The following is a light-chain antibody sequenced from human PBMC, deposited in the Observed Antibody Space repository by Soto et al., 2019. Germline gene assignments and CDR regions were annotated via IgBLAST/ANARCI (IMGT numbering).Light chain of an antibody. J-gene: IGKJ1*01. V-gene: IGKV3-15*01. CDR1: DVVGSN. CDR2: GAS. CDR3: HQYDSWT. Sequence: IALTQSPSKMYVVQGEIDNLSCRASDVVGSNLAWYQQKPGQAPRLLIYGASTRATGIPGRFSGSGFGTEFTLTISGLQPEDFAVYYCHQYDSWTFGQGTKVDIK.